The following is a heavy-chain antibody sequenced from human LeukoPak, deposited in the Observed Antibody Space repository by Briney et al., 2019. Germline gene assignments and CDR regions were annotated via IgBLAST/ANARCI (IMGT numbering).Heavy chain of an antibody. CDR3: AKDIAAAGDDAFDI. D-gene: IGHD6-13*01. Sequence: SGRSLRLSCAASGFTFDDYAMHWVRQALGKGLEWVSGISWNSGSIGYADSVKGRFTISRDNAKNSLYLQMNSLRAEDMALYYCAKDIAAAGDDAFDIWGQGTMVTVSS. CDR2: ISWNSGSI. V-gene: IGHV3-9*03. J-gene: IGHJ3*02. CDR1: GFTFDDYA.